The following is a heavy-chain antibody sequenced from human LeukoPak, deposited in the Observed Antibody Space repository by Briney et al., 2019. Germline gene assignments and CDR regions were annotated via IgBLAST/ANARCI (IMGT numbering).Heavy chain of an antibody. J-gene: IGHJ4*02. CDR1: GFNFSAYS. D-gene: IGHD5-24*01. CDR2: ITRSTSYI. Sequence: GGSLRLFCAASGFNFSAYSVNWVRQAPGKGLEWVSSITRSTSYIYFADSVRGRFTISRDNAKNSLYLQMNSLRAEDTAVYYCARDPNPRDGGYWGQGTLVTVSS. V-gene: IGHV3-21*01. CDR3: ARDPNPRDGGY.